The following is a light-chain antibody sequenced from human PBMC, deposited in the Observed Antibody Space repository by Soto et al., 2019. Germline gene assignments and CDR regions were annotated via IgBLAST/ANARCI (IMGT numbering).Light chain of an antibody. CDR2: DAS. J-gene: IGKJ2*01. Sequence: IGVTQSPATLSVSPGEGATLSCRASQNIRSSLASYQQRPGQAPRLLIYDASTRATGIPPRFSGGGSGTEFTVPISSLQPADFAIPYCHQYAIWPPYTFGQGTKVDIK. CDR3: HQYAIWPPYT. V-gene: IGKV3-15*01. CDR1: QNIRSS.